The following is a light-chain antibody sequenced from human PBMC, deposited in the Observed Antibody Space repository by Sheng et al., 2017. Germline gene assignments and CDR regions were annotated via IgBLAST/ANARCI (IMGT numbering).Light chain of an antibody. CDR2: AAS. V-gene: IGKV1-27*01. Sequence: DIEMTQSPSSLSASVGDRVTITCRASQDISNYLAWYQQKPGKVPKVLIYAASTLQSGVSARFSGSGSGTDFTLTISSLQPEDFATYYCQQSYNSPQTFGGGTKVEVK. CDR1: QDISNY. J-gene: IGKJ4*01. CDR3: QQSYNSPQT.